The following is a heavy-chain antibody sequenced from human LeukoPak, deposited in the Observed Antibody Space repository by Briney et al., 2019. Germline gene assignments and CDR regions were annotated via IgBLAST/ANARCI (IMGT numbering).Heavy chain of an antibody. CDR1: GGSISSSSYY. D-gene: IGHD6-19*01. CDR3: ARELAVAGPPFDY. V-gene: IGHV4-39*02. J-gene: IGHJ4*02. Sequence: KTSETLSLTCTVSGGSISSSSYYWGWIRRPPGKGLEWIGSIYYSGSTYYNPSLKSRVTISVDTSKNQFSLKLSSVTAADTAVYYCARELAVAGPPFDYWGQGTLVTVSS. CDR2: IYYSGST.